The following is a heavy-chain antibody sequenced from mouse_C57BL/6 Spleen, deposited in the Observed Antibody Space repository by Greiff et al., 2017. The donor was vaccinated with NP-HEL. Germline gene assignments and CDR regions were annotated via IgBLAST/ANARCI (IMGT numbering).Heavy chain of an antibody. J-gene: IGHJ2*01. D-gene: IGHD1-1*01. CDR1: GYTFTSYW. CDR2: IDPSDSYT. CDR3: ARGGPTVVFDY. V-gene: IGHV1-69*01. Sequence: QVQLQQPGAELVMPGASVKLSCKASGYTFTSYWMHWVKQRPGQGLEWIGEIDPSDSYTNYNQQFKGKSTLTGDKSSSTAYLQLSSLTSEDSAVYCCARGGPTVVFDYWGQGTTLTVSS.